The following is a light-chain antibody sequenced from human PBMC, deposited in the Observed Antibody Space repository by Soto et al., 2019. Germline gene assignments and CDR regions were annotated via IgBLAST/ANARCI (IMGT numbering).Light chain of an antibody. V-gene: IGKV2-28*01. CDR1: QSLLHSNGYNY. J-gene: IGKJ1*01. CDR3: MQALQTRT. Sequence: DIVMTQSPLSLPVTPGEPASISCRSSQSLLHSNGYNYLDWYLQKPGQSPQLLIYLGSYRASGVPDRFSGSGSGTDFTLKISRVEAEDVGVYYCMQALQTRTFXQGTKV. CDR2: LGS.